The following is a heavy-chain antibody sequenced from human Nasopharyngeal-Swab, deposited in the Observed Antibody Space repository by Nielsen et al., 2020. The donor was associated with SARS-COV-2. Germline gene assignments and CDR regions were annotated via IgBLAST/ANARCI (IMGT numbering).Heavy chain of an antibody. J-gene: IGHJ4*02. V-gene: IGHV3-7*01. Sequence: GESLKISCATSGFTLSSFWMTWVRQAPGKGLEWVANIRKDGGDIYYGDSVKGRFTISRDISMNTLYLQMNSLRVEDTAVYYCTRDSDTNSQYSQFDYWGQGTQVTVSS. CDR3: TRDSDTNSQYSQFDY. CDR1: GFTLSSFW. CDR2: IRKDGGDI. D-gene: IGHD2-15*01.